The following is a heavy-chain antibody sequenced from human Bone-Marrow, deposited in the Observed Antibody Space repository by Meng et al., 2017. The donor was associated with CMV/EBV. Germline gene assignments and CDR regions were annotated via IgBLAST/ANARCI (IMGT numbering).Heavy chain of an antibody. CDR1: GGSISSSSYY. V-gene: IGHV4-39*01. CDR3: ARHHTGYSSSWYHPGHLDY. J-gene: IGHJ4*02. CDR2: IYYSGST. D-gene: IGHD6-13*01. Sequence: SETLSLTCTVSGGSISSSSYYWGWIRQPPGKGLEWIGSIYYSGSTYYNPSLKSRVTISVDTSKNQFSLKLSSVTAADTAVYYCARHHTGYSSSWYHPGHLDYWGPGNLVTVSS.